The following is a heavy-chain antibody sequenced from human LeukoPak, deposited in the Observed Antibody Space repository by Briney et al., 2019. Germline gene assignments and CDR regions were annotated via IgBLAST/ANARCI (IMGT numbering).Heavy chain of an antibody. CDR3: ARRIGGSAEIDY. Sequence: SETLSLTCAVYGGSFSGYYWSWIRQPPGKGLEWIGEINHSGSTYYNPSLKSRVTISVDTSKNQFSLKLSSVTAADTAVFYCARRIGGSAEIDYWGQGTLVTVSS. D-gene: IGHD1-26*01. CDR2: INHSGST. J-gene: IGHJ4*02. CDR1: GGSFSGYY. V-gene: IGHV4-34*01.